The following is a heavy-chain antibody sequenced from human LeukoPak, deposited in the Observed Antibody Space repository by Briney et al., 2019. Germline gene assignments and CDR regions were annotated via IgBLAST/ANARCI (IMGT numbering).Heavy chain of an antibody. V-gene: IGHV1-2*02. J-gene: IGHJ6*03. D-gene: IGHD5-12*01. CDR1: GYTFSDYY. CDR3: ARTPLGGSFYMDV. CDR2: INPHSDGT. Sequence: ASVKVSCKASGYTFSDYYIHWVRQAPGQGLEWMGWINPHSDGTNYSQRFQGRVTMTWDTSISTAYLALNSLSSDDAAVYYCARTPLGGSFYMDVWGEGTALIVSS.